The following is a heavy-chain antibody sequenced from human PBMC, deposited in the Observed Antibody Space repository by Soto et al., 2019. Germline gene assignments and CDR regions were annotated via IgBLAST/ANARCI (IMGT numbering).Heavy chain of an antibody. CDR1: GGSFSGYY. D-gene: IGHD3-9*01. V-gene: IGHV4-34*01. Sequence: SETLSLTCAVYGGSFSGYYWSWIRQPPGKGLEWIGEINHSGSTNYNPSLKSRVTISADTSKNQFSLKLSSVTAADTAVYYCASSRYFDWLGNFDYWGQGTLVTVSS. CDR2: INHSGST. CDR3: ASSRYFDWLGNFDY. J-gene: IGHJ4*02.